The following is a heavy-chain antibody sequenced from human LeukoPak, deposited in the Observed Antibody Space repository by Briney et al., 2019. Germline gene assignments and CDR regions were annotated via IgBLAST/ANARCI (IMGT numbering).Heavy chain of an antibody. CDR3: AREVGGAYDIFTNNG. CDR1: GFTFSTYW. Sequence: TGGSLRLSCADSGFTFSTYWMAWVRQAPGKGLEWVANIKQDGTEINYVDSVRGRFTISRDNAKNSLYLQMNSLRVEDTAVYYYAREVGGAYDIFTNNGWGQGTLVTVSS. J-gene: IGHJ1*01. V-gene: IGHV3-7*04. D-gene: IGHD3-16*01. CDR2: IKQDGTEI.